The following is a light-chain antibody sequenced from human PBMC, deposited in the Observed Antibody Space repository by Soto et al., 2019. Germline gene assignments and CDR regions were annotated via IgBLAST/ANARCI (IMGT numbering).Light chain of an antibody. CDR2: GTS. J-gene: IGKJ2*01. Sequence: EIVLTQSSGTLSLSPGERATLSCGASQSVSSTYIAWYQQKPGQAPRLVIYGTSSRAPGIPDRFSGSGSGTDFILTISRLEPEDFAVYYCQQYGGSPPNTFGQGTKLEIK. CDR3: QQYGGSPPNT. CDR1: QSVSSTY. V-gene: IGKV3-20*01.